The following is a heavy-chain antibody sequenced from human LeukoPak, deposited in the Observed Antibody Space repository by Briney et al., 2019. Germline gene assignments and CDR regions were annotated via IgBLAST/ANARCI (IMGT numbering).Heavy chain of an antibody. D-gene: IGHD2-21*02. V-gene: IGHV1-8*01. J-gene: IGHJ4*02. CDR2: MNPNSGNT. CDR1: GYTFTSYD. Sequence: GASVKVSCKASGYTFTSYDINWVRQATGQGLEWMGWMNPNSGNTGYAQKFQGRVTMTRNTSISTAYMELSSLRSEDTAVYYCARGIEMVTAGEYYFDYWGQGTLVTVSS. CDR3: ARGIEMVTAGEYYFDY.